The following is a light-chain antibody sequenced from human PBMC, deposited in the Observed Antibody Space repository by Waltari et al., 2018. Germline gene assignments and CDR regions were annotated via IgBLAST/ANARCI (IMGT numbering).Light chain of an antibody. CDR2: MNA. CDR3: AAWDASLGAWL. CDR1: SSNIENNN. Sequence: QSVLTQPPSASGAPGQRVPISCSGRSSNIENNNVSGYQQVPGTAPKNLIYMNAERPSGVPDRFSGSKSGTSASLAISGLRSEDEAHYYCAAWDASLGAWLFGGGTKLTVL. J-gene: IGLJ3*02. V-gene: IGLV1-47*01.